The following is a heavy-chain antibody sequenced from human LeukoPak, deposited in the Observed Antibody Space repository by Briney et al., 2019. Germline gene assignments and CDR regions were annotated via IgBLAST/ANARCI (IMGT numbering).Heavy chain of an antibody. CDR2: ISSSSSYI. CDR3: ARDRSYGDYPYDY. CDR1: GFTFSSYE. V-gene: IGHV3-21*01. Sequence: PGGSLRLSCAASGFTFSSYEMNWVRQAPGKGLEWVSSISSSSSYIYYADSVKGRFTISRDNAKNSLYLQMNSLRAEDTAVYYCARDRSYGDYPYDYWGQGTLVTVSS. J-gene: IGHJ4*02. D-gene: IGHD4-17*01.